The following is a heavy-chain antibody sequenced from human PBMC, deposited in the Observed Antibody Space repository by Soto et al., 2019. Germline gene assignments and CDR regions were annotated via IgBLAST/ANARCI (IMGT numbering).Heavy chain of an antibody. Sequence: SETLSLTCTVSGGSITPYYWSWIRQPPGKGLEWIGYVYYSGSTNYNPSLKSRVTISIDTSKNQFSLKLSSVTAADTAVYYCARGDYCSGGSCYFYYWGQETLVTVSS. CDR2: VYYSGST. CDR1: GGSITPYY. J-gene: IGHJ4*02. D-gene: IGHD2-15*01. CDR3: ARGDYCSGGSCYFYY. V-gene: IGHV4-59*01.